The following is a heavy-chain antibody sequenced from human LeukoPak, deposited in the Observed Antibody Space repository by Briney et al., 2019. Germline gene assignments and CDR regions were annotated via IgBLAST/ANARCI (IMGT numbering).Heavy chain of an antibody. Sequence: PGGSLRLSCAASGFTVSSNYMSWVRQAPGKGLEWVSVIYSGVSTYYAYSVKGRFTISRDNSKNPLYLQMNSLRAEDTAVYYCAKLYYDFWSGYYQTFDYWGQGTLVTVSS. J-gene: IGHJ4*02. V-gene: IGHV3-53*05. CDR1: GFTVSSNY. CDR3: AKLYYDFWSGYYQTFDY. CDR2: IYSGVST. D-gene: IGHD3-3*01.